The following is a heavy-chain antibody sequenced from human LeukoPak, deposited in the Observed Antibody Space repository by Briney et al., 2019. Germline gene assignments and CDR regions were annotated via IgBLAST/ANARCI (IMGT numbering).Heavy chain of an antibody. CDR2: IQAKAYGGAT. CDR1: GFTFGDYA. Sequence: GGSLRLSCSTSGFTFGDYAMSWVRKAPGKGLEWVGFIQAKAYGGATKYAASVNGRFSISRDDSQSIANLQMNDLKTEDTAVYYCTRAPHPRCSSSGCYLDYWGQGTLVTVSS. V-gene: IGHV3-49*04. CDR3: TRAPHPRCSSSGCYLDY. D-gene: IGHD2-2*01. J-gene: IGHJ4*02.